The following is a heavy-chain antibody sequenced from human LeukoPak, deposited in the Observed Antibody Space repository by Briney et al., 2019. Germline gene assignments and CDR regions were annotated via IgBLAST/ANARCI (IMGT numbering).Heavy chain of an antibody. CDR2: IDPKNGNI. D-gene: IGHD2/OR15-2a*01. J-gene: IGHJ5*02. Sequence: ASVKVSCKASGYTFINNDVNWVRQAPGQGLEWMAWIDPKNGNIGYAQSFQGRVTMTTDISINTAYLELSSLRSEDTAVYYCARSHTQKEFCDGSRCYPTVWWFDPWGQGTLVTVSS. CDR3: ARSHTQKEFCDGSRCYPTVWWFDP. CDR1: GYTFINND. V-gene: IGHV1-8*01.